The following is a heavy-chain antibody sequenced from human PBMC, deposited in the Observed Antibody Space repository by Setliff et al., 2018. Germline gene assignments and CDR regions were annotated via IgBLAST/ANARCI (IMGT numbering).Heavy chain of an antibody. V-gene: IGHV1-18*01. J-gene: IGHJ4*02. CDR3: ARDRKSSPEHYYFDY. CDR1: GYTFTDFG. CDR2: ISPYTGNI. Sequence: GASVKVSCKASGYTFTDFGINWVRQAPGQGLEWMGWISPYTGNIYSAQRFQGRVTLTTDASTSTAYLEVRSLTSDDTAVYYCARDRKSSPEHYYFDYWGQGTLVTVSS.